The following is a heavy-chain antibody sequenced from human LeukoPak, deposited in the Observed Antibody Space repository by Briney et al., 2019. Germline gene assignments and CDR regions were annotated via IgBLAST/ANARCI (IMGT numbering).Heavy chain of an antibody. V-gene: IGHV3-21*01. J-gene: IGHJ4*02. Sequence: GGSLRLSCAASGFTFSSYSMNWVRQAPGKGLEWVSSISSSSYIYYADSVKGRFTISRDNAKNSLYLQMNSLRAEDTAVYYCARDLVRRRGDDSSGYIDYWGQGTLVTVSS. CDR1: GFTFSSYS. D-gene: IGHD3-22*01. CDR2: ISSSSYI. CDR3: ARDLVRRRGDDSSGYIDY.